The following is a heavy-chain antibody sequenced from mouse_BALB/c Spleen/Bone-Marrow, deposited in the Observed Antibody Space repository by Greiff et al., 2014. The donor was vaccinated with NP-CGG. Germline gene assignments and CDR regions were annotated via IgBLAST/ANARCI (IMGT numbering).Heavy chain of an antibody. CDR1: GFDIKDTY. Sequence: VQLQQSGAELVKPGASVKLSCTASGFDIKDTYMHWVKQRPEQGLEWIGWIDPANGDIIYDPKFQGKATITADTSSNTAYLQLSSLTSEDTAVYYCARGGNYGWFAYWGQGTLVTVSA. V-gene: IGHV14-3*02. J-gene: IGHJ3*01. CDR2: IDPANGDI. CDR3: ARGGNYGWFAY. D-gene: IGHD2-1*01.